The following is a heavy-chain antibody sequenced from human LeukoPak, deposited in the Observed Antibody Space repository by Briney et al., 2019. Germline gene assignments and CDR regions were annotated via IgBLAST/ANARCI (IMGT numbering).Heavy chain of an antibody. CDR2: INHSGST. D-gene: IGHD5-18*01. CDR1: GGSFSGYY. J-gene: IGHJ4*02. V-gene: IGHV4-34*01. Sequence: PSETPSLTCAVYGGSFSGYYWSWIRQPPGKGLEWIGEINHSGSTNYNPSLKSRVTISVDTSKNQFSLKLSSVTAADTAVYYCAREGRYSYGYVYWGQGTLVTVSS. CDR3: AREGRYSYGYVY.